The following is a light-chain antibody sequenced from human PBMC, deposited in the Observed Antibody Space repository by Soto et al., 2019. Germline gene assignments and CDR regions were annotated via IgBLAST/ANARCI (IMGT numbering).Light chain of an antibody. CDR3: AVWDSSLNGVA. CDR1: NPNMGRNY. J-gene: IGLJ2*01. CDR2: RND. Sequence: QSVLTQTPSASGTPGQRVTISCSGSNPNMGRNYVYWYQQVPGTAPKLLMYRNDVRPSGVPDRITGSKSGTSASLAISGLRSEDEADYYCAVWDSSLNGVAFGGGTKLTVL. V-gene: IGLV1-47*01.